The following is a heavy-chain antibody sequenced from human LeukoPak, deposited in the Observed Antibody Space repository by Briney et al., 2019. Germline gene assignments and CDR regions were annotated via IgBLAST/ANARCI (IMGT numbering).Heavy chain of an antibody. CDR1: GYSFTSYW. V-gene: IGHV5-51*01. D-gene: IGHD3-9*01. J-gene: IGHJ5*02. CDR3: ARGGYYDILTGYLNWFDP. CDR2: IYPGDSDT. Sequence: GESLKISCKGSGYSFTSYWIGWVRQMPGKGLEWMGIIYPGDSDTRYSPSFQGQVTISADKSTSTAYLQWSSLKASDTAMYYCARGGYYDILTGYLNWFDPWGQGTLVTVSS.